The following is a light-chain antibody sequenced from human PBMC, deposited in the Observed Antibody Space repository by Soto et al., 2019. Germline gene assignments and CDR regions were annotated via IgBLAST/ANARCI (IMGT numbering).Light chain of an antibody. CDR1: KNDIGVYDF. J-gene: IGLJ1*01. CDR3: KSYAGSKTYV. V-gene: IGLV2-8*01. CDR2: EVV. Sequence: QSVLTQPPSASGSPGQSVTISCTGTKNDIGVYDFVSWYQHHPGKAPRLIIYEVVQRPSGVPDRFSGSKSGNTASLTVSGLPAADEADYFCKSYAGSKTYVLGSGTKVTVL.